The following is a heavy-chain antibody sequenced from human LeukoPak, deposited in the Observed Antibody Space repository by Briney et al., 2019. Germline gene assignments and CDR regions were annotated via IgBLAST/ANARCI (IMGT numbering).Heavy chain of an antibody. CDR3: ATLLELLDY. Sequence: ASVKVSCKVSGYTFTDYYMHWVQQAPGKGLEWMGLVDPEDGETVYAEKSQGRVTITADTSTDTAYMELSSLRSEDTAVYYCATLLELLDYWGQGTLVTVSS. D-gene: IGHD1-7*01. V-gene: IGHV1-69-2*01. CDR2: VDPEDGET. J-gene: IGHJ4*02. CDR1: GYTFTDYY.